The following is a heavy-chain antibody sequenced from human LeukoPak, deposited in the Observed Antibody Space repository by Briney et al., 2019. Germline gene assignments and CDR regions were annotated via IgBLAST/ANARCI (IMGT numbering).Heavy chain of an antibody. D-gene: IGHD6-19*01. CDR3: ARMSGWYWFDP. CDR2: IKQDGTEK. CDR1: GFTFSSYS. Sequence: GGSLRLSCAASGFTFSSYSMNWVRQAPGKGLEWVANIKQDGTEKYYVDSVKGRFTISRDNAYKSLYLQMNSLRAEDTAVYYCARMSGWYWFDPWGQGTLVTVSS. V-gene: IGHV3-7*01. J-gene: IGHJ5*02.